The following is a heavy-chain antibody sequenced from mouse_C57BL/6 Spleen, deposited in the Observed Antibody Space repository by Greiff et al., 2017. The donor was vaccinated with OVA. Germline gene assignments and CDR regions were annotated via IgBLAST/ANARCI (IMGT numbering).Heavy chain of an antibody. D-gene: IGHD5-1*01. V-gene: IGHV14-2*01. CDR2: IDPEDGET. CDR1: GFNIKDYY. CDR3: ARYLLGYGLDGNYFDY. Sequence: EVQRVESGAELVKPGASVKLSCTASGFNIKDYYMHWVKQRTEQGLEWIGRIDPEDGETKYAPKFQGKATITADTSSNTAYLQLSSLTSEDTAVYYCARYLLGYGLDGNYFDYWGQGTTLTVSS. J-gene: IGHJ2*01.